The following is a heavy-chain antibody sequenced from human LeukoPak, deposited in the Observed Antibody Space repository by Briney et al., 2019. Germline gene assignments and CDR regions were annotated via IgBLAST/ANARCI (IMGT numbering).Heavy chain of an antibody. D-gene: IGHD6-13*01. CDR3: ARDGSSSWYYMDV. CDR2: IYYSGST. Sequence: PSETLSLTCTVSGGSISSYYWSRIRQPPGKGLEWIGYIYYSGSTNYNPSLKSRVTISVDTSKNQFSLKLSSVTAADTAVYYCARDGSSSWYYMDVWGKGTTVTISS. CDR1: GGSISSYY. V-gene: IGHV4-59*01. J-gene: IGHJ6*03.